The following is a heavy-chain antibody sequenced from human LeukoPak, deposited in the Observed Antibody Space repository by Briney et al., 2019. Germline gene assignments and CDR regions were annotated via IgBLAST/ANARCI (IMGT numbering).Heavy chain of an antibody. J-gene: IGHJ4*01. Sequence: ETLSLTCAVYGGSFSGYYWSWVRQAPGKGLEWVANIRQDGNEKYYVDSVKGRFTISRDNPKNSLYLHMISLRAEDTAVYYCASRGLYYDYVHGFWGHGTLVTVSS. V-gene: IGHV3-7*02. CDR1: GGSFSGYY. CDR3: ASRGLYYDYVHGF. CDR2: IRQDGNEK. D-gene: IGHD3-16*01.